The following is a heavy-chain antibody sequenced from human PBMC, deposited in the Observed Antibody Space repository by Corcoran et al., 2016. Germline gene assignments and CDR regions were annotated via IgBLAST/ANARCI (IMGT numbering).Heavy chain of an antibody. CDR3: EHGRTTVTKGGAFDI. V-gene: IGHV2-5*01. J-gene: IGHJ3*02. CDR1: GFSLSTSGVG. Sequence: QITLKESGPTLVKPTQTLTLTCTFSGFSLSTSGVGVGWIRQPPGKALEWLALIYWNDDKRYSPSLKSRLTITKDTSKNQVVLTMTNMDPGDTATYYCEHGRTTVTKGGAFDIWGQGTMVTVSS. D-gene: IGHD4-17*01. CDR2: IYWNDDK.